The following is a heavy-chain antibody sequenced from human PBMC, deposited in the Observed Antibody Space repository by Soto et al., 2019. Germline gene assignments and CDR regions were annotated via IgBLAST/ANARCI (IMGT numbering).Heavy chain of an antibody. CDR3: AKGLWHPPHCFAP. D-gene: IGHD3-16*01. CDR1: GFTFSNYA. J-gene: IGHJ5*02. V-gene: IGHV3-23*01. Sequence: PGGSLRLSCAASGFTFSNYAMSWVRQAPGKGLEWVSAIGGGGVPTYHADSVKGRFTISRDNSKNTLYLQMNSLRAEDTAVYYCAKGLWHPPHCFAPSGLGTLVTVSS. CDR2: IGGGGVPT.